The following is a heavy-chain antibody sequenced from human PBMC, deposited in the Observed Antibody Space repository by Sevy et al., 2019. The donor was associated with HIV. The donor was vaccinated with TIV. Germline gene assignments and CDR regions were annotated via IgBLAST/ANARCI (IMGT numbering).Heavy chain of an antibody. Sequence: ASVKVSCKASGGTFSSYAISWVRQAPGQGLEWMGGIIPIFGRANYAQKFQGRVTITADESTSTAYMELSSLRSEDTAVYYCATEGAGNSNYDYYYYYGMDVWGQGTTVTVSS. J-gene: IGHJ6*02. CDR3: ATEGAGNSNYDYYYYYGMDV. D-gene: IGHD4-4*01. V-gene: IGHV1-69*13. CDR2: IIPIFGRA. CDR1: GGTFSSYA.